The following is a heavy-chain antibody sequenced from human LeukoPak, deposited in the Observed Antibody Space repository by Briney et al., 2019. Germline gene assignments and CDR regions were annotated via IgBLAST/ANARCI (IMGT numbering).Heavy chain of an antibody. V-gene: IGHV3-30*02. D-gene: IGHD6-13*01. CDR1: GFIFSNYG. Sequence: GGSLRLSCAASGFIFSNYGMHWVRQAPGKGLEWVAFIRYDGSNKYYADSVKGRFTISRDNSKNTLYLQMNSLRAEDTAVYYCAKDQGIAIQNDAFDIWGQGTMVTVSS. J-gene: IGHJ3*02. CDR2: IRYDGSNK. CDR3: AKDQGIAIQNDAFDI.